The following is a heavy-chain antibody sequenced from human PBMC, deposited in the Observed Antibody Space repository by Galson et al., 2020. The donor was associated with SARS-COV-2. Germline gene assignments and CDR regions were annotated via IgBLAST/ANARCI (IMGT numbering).Heavy chain of an antibody. CDR1: GGSFSGYY. V-gene: IGHV4-34*01. J-gene: IGHJ5*02. D-gene: IGHD3-3*01. Sequence: SETLSLTCAVYGGSFSGYYWSWIRQPPGKGLEWIGEINHSGSTNYNPSLKSRVTISVDTSKNQFSLKLSSVTAADTAVYYCARGQGTHTKSTSGWFDPCGQGTLVTVSS. CDR2: INHSGST. CDR3: ARGQGTHTKSTSGWFDP.